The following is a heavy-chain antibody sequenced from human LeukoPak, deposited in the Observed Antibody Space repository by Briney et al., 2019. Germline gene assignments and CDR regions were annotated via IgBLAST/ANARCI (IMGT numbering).Heavy chain of an antibody. V-gene: IGHV3-30*18. CDR3: AKGYDDFWSGYCHREPIDY. J-gene: IGHJ4*02. Sequence: AGSLRLSCSAYAFTFSSYGMHWVRQAPGQGLEWGAVISNDGRDRNDAASVKGRFTISRDNSKNTLYLRMDSLSAEDTAVYYCAKGYDDFWSGYCHREPIDYWGQGTLVTVSS. D-gene: IGHD3-3*01. CDR1: AFTFSSYG. CDR2: ISNDGRDR.